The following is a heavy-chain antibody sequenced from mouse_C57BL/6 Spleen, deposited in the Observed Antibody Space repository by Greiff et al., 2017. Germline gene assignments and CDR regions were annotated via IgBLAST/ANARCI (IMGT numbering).Heavy chain of an antibody. J-gene: IGHJ2*01. CDR3: ARPNYYGSTYFDY. V-gene: IGHV1-75*01. CDR2: IFPGSGST. Sequence: VKLQQSGPELVKPGASVKISCKASGYTFTDYYINWVKQRPGQGLEWIGWIFPGSGSTYYNEKFKGKATLTVDKSSSTAYMLLSSLTSEDSAVYFCARPNYYGSTYFDYWGQGTTLTVSS. CDR1: GYTFTDYY. D-gene: IGHD1-1*01.